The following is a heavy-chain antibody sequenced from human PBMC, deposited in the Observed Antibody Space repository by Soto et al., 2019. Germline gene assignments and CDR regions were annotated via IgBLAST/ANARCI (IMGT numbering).Heavy chain of an antibody. J-gene: IGHJ4*02. D-gene: IGHD2-15*01. V-gene: IGHV3-21*01. CDR2: ISSSSSYI. Sequence: GGSVRLSCAASGFTFSSYSMNWVRQGPGKGLEWVSSISSSSSYIYYADSVKGRFTISRDNAKNSLYLQMNSLRAEDTAVYYCARDLVVAASGYDYWGQGTLVTVSS. CDR3: ARDLVVAASGYDY. CDR1: GFTFSSYS.